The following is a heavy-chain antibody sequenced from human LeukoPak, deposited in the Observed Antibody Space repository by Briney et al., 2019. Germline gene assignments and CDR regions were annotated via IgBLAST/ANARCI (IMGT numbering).Heavy chain of an antibody. CDR3: ARDPADSSGYYSPDY. CDR1: GYTFTSYA. J-gene: IGHJ4*02. CDR2: INTSTGNP. Sequence: ASVKVSCKASGYTFTSYAMNWVRQAPGQGLEWMGWINTSTGNPTYAQGFTGRFVFSLDTSVSAAYLQISSLKAEDTAVYYCARDPADSSGYYSPDYWGQGTLVTVSS. D-gene: IGHD3-22*01. V-gene: IGHV7-4-1*02.